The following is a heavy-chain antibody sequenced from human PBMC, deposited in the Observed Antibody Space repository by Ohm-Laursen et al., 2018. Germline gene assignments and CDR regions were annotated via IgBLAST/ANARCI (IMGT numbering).Heavy chain of an antibody. CDR3: ARAPLDYFDY. V-gene: IGHV4-34*09. Sequence: TLSLTCSVSGGSISSYYWSWIRQPPGKGLEWIGEINHSGSTNYNPSLKSRVTISVDTSKNQFSLKLSSVTAADTAVYYCARAPLDYFDYWGQGTLVTVSS. CDR1: GGSISSYY. CDR2: INHSGST. J-gene: IGHJ4*02.